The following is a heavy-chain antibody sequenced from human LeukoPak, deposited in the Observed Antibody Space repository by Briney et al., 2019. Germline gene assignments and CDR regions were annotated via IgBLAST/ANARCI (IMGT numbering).Heavy chain of an antibody. CDR2: ISYDGSNK. V-gene: IGHV3-30-3*01. CDR1: GFTFSSYA. CDR3: ARTWRGPYSSSWYPFDY. J-gene: IGHJ4*02. D-gene: IGHD6-13*01. Sequence: PGGSLRLSCAASGFTFSSYAMHWVRQAPGKGLEWVAVISYDGSNKYYAGSVKGRFTISRDNSKNTLYLQMNSLRAEDTAVYYCARTWRGPYSSSWYPFDYWGQGTLVTVSS.